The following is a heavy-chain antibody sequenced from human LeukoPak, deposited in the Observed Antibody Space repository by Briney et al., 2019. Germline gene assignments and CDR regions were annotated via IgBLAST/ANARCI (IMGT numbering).Heavy chain of an antibody. CDR1: GGSMSGDY. CDR2: IYYSGST. CDR3: ARSQNYYGSGDY. D-gene: IGHD3-10*01. V-gene: IGHV4-59*01. Sequence: SETLSLTCTVSGGSMSGDYWSWIRQPPGKGLEWIGYIYYSGSTNYNPSLKSRVTISVDTSKNQFSVKLSSVTTADTAVYYCARSQNYYGSGDYWSQGTLVTVSS. J-gene: IGHJ4*02.